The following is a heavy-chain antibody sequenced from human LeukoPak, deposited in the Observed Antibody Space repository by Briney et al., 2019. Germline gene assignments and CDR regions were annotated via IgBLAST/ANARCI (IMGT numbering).Heavy chain of an antibody. Sequence: VQPGRSLRLSGAASGFTTSCYGMHWVRQAPGKGLEWVAVIWYDGSNKYYADSVKGRSTISRDNSKNTLYLQMSSLRAEDTAVYYCAIQGFGNYFDSWGQGTLVTVSS. CDR3: AIQGFGNYFDS. D-gene: IGHD3-16*01. J-gene: IGHJ4*02. CDR2: IWYDGSNK. CDR1: GFTTSCYG. V-gene: IGHV3-33*01.